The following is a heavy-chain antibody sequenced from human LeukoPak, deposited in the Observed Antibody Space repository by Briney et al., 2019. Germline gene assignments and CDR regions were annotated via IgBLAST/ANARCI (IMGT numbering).Heavy chain of an antibody. CDR3: ARGPYGSGSY. CDR2: INHSGST. D-gene: IGHD3-10*01. Sequence: SETLSLTCAVYGGSFSGYYWSWIRQPPGKGLEWIGEINHSGSTNYNPSLKSRVTISVDTSKNQFSLKLSSVTAADTAVYYCARGPYGSGSYWGQGTLVTVSS. J-gene: IGHJ4*02. V-gene: IGHV4-34*01. CDR1: GGSFSGYY.